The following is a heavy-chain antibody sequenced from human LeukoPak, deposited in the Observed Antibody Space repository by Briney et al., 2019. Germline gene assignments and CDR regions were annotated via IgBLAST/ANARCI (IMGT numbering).Heavy chain of an antibody. CDR1: GFTFSSYG. CDR3: VKVPHSTLSCFDY. CDR2: IWYDGSNK. D-gene: IGHD2-15*01. V-gene: IGHV3-33*06. Sequence: GRSLRLSCAASGFTFSSYGMHWVRQAPGKGLEWVAVIWYDGSNKYYADSVKGRFTISRDNSKNTLYLQMNSLRAEDTAVYYCVKVPHSTLSCFDYWGQGTLVTVSS. J-gene: IGHJ4*02.